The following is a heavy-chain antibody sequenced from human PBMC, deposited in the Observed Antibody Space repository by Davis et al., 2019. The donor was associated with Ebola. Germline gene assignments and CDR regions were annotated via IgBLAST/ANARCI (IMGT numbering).Heavy chain of an antibody. V-gene: IGHV1-2*04. CDR2: INPNSGGT. D-gene: IGHD5-12*01. Sequence: ASVKVSCKASGGTFSSYAISWVRQAPGQGLEWMGWINPNSGGTNYAQKFQGWVTMTRDTSISTAYMELSRLRSDDTAVYYCARDRPYSGYDYYYYYGMDVWGQGTTVTVSS. CDR1: GGTFSSYA. J-gene: IGHJ6*02. CDR3: ARDRPYSGYDYYYYYGMDV.